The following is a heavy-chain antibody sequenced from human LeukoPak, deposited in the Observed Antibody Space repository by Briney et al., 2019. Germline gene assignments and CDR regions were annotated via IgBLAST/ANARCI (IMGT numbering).Heavy chain of an antibody. CDR2: ISSGSGSI. CDR1: GFTFSNYG. D-gene: IGHD5-12*01. V-gene: IGHV3-48*02. Sequence: GGSLRLSCAASGFTFSNYGMNWVRQAPGKRLQWVSYISSGSGSIYYADSVKGRFTISRDNAENSLYLQMNSLRDEDTAVYYCARAMRSGYDYWGQGTLVTVSS. J-gene: IGHJ4*02. CDR3: ARAMRSGYDY.